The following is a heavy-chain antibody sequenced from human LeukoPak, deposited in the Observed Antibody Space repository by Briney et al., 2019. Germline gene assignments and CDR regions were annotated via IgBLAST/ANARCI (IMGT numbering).Heavy chain of an antibody. D-gene: IGHD6-6*01. CDR3: ARDGYTTSSVLRD. V-gene: IGHV3-7*01. Sequence: GGSLRLSCGVSGFIFSNHWMSWLRQAPGKGVEWVANIKRDGSEENYKDSVKGRFTISRDNAKNSLYLQMNSLRAEDTAVYYCARDGYTTSSVLRDWGQGTLVTVSS. CDR1: GFIFSNHW. J-gene: IGHJ4*02. CDR2: IKRDGSEE.